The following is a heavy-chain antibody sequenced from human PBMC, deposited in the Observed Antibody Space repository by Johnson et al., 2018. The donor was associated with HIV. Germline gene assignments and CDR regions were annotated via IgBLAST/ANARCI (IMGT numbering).Heavy chain of an antibody. CDR3: AKPPSMGADAFDI. CDR1: GFRFSTYA. D-gene: IGHD3-16*01. V-gene: IGHV3-30*02. Sequence: QMLLVESGGGVVQPGTSLRLSCAASGFRFSTYALHWVRQTPGKGLAWVAFIRYDGSNEYYGDSVKGRFNISRDNSKNTLYLQMNSLKTEDTGVYYCAKPPSMGADAFDIWGQGTMVTVSS. J-gene: IGHJ3*02. CDR2: IRYDGSNE.